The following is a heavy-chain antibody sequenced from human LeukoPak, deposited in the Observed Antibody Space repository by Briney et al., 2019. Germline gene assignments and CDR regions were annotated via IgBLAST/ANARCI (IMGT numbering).Heavy chain of an antibody. CDR2: IGTAGDT. V-gene: IGHV3-13*04. J-gene: IGHJ4*02. CDR3: ARAYCGGDCLWGFDY. Sequence: GGSLRLSCAASGFTFSSYDMHWVRQATGKGLEWVSAIGTAGDTYYPGSVKGRFTISRENAKNSLYLQMNSLRAGDTAVYYCARAYCGGDCLWGFDYWGQGTLVTVSS. D-gene: IGHD2-21*02. CDR1: GFTFSSYD.